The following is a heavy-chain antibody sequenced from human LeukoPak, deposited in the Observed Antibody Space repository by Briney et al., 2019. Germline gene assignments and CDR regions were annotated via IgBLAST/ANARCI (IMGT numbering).Heavy chain of an antibody. CDR3: AKSGGYGLIDY. CDR2: IYYSGSA. D-gene: IGHD1-26*01. V-gene: IGHV4-39*01. CDR1: GASISGSGFY. J-gene: IGHJ4*02. Sequence: SETLSLTCTVSGASISGSGFYWGWIRQPPGKGLEWIGNIYYSGSAYYNASLESRVTISIDTSKNQFSLKLNSVTAADTAMYYCAKSGGYGLIDYWGQGTLVTVSS.